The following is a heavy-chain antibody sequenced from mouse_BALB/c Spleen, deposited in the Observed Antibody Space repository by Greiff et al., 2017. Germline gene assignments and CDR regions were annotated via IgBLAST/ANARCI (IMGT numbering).Heavy chain of an antibody. V-gene: IGHV1-37*01. CDR3: TRWDLLWHGAY. CDR1: GYSFTGYF. D-gene: IGHD2-1*01. CDR2: INPYNGDT. J-gene: IGHJ3*01. Sequence: EVMLVESGPELVKPGASVKISCKASGYSFTGYFMNWVKQSHGKSLEWIGRINPYNGDTFYNQKFKGKATLTVDKSSSTAHMELLSLTSEDSAVYYCTRWDLLWHGAYWGQGTLVTVSA.